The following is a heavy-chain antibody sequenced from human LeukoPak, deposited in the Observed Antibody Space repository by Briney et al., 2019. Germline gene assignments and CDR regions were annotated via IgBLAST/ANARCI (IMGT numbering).Heavy chain of an antibody. CDR3: ARGYGGNGFDP. J-gene: IGHJ5*02. Sequence: SETLSLTCTVSGGSISSHYWSWIRQPPGKGLEWIGYIYYSGSTNYNPSLKSRVTISVDTSKNQFSLKLSSVTAADTAVYYCARGYGGNGFDPWGQGTLVTVSS. V-gene: IGHV4-59*11. CDR1: GGSISSHY. D-gene: IGHD4-17*01. CDR2: IYYSGST.